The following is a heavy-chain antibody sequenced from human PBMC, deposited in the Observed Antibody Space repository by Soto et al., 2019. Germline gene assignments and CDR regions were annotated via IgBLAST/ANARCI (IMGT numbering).Heavy chain of an antibody. J-gene: IGHJ6*02. Sequence: GGSLRLSCAASGFTFSSYAMSWVRQAPGKGLEWVSAISGSGGSTYYAGSVKGRFTISRENAKNSFYLQMNSLRAEDTAVYYCARAAGYSYGSYYYYYGMDVWGQGTTVTVSS. D-gene: IGHD5-18*01. V-gene: IGHV3-23*01. CDR1: GFTFSSYA. CDR3: ARAAGYSYGSYYYYYGMDV. CDR2: ISGSGGST.